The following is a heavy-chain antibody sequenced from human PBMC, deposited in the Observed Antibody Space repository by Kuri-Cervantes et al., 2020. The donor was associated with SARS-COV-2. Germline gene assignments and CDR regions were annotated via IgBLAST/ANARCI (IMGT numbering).Heavy chain of an antibody. V-gene: IGHV3-7*01. CDR1: GFTFSSYW. CDR2: IKQDGSEK. D-gene: IGHD4/OR15-4a*01. Sequence: GESLKISCAASGFTFSSYWMSWVRQAPGKGLEWVANIKQDGSEKYYVDPVKGRFTISRDNAKNSLYLQMNSLRAEDTAVYYCARGLRGLTHDYWGQGTLVTVSS. CDR3: ARGLRGLTHDY. J-gene: IGHJ4*02.